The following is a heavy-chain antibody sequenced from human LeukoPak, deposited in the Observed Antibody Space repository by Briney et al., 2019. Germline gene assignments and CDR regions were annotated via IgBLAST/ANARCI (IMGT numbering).Heavy chain of an antibody. Sequence: PGGSLRLSCAASGFTFSSYEMNWVCQAPGKGLEWVSYISSSGSTIYYADSVKGRFTISRDNAKNSLYLQMNSLRAEDTAVYYCARLTTVTSLPHYYYYYGMDVWGQGTTVTVSS. D-gene: IGHD4-17*01. J-gene: IGHJ6*02. CDR3: ARLTTVTSLPHYYYYYGMDV. CDR1: GFTFSSYE. CDR2: ISSSGSTI. V-gene: IGHV3-48*03.